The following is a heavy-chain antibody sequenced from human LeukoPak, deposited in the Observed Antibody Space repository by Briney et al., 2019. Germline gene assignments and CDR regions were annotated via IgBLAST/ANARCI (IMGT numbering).Heavy chain of an antibody. CDR3: AQGRSGYYPGY. D-gene: IGHD3-22*01. V-gene: IGHV3-23*01. CDR2: LTDSGGTT. Sequence: GASVKVSCKASGGTFSSYAISWVRQAPGKRPEWVSSLTDSGGTTYYVDSVKGRFTISRDNAKNSLYLQMNSLRAEDTAVYYCAQGRSGYYPGYWGQGTLVTVSS. CDR1: GGTFSSYA. J-gene: IGHJ4*02.